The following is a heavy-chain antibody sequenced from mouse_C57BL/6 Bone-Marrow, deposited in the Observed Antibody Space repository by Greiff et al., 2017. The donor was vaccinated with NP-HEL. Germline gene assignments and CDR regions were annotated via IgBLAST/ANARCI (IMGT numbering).Heavy chain of an antibody. CDR1: GYTFTSYW. V-gene: IGHV1-7*01. D-gene: IGHD2-2*01. CDR3: ARIMVTAIDY. Sequence: QVQLQQSGAELAKPGASVKLSCKASGYTFTSYWMHWVKQRPGQGLEWIGDINPSGGDTKYNQKCKDNATLTTDKSSRSAYMQLSSLTYEDSAVYYCARIMVTAIDYWGQGTTLTVSS. CDR2: INPSGGDT. J-gene: IGHJ2*01.